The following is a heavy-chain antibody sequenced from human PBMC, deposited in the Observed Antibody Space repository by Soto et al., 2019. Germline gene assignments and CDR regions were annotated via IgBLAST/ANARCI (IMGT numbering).Heavy chain of an antibody. CDR3: AREAYCSSDCLTRGSYYGMDV. D-gene: IGHD2-21*02. Sequence: SQALSRNCVVSGGRVSSNGAASYWIRQSPSRGLEWLGRTYYRSKWYNEYLTSVESRITINPDTSKNQFSLQLNSVTPEDTAVYYCAREAYCSSDCLTRGSYYGMDVWGQGTTVTVSS. CDR2: TYYRSKWYN. V-gene: IGHV6-1*01. CDR1: GGRVSSNGAA. J-gene: IGHJ6*02.